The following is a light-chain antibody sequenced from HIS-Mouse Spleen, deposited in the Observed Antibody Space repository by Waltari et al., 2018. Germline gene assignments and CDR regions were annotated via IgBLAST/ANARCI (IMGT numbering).Light chain of an antibody. Sequence: QSALTQPASVSGSPGQSITISCTGTSSAGVSYNLVSWYQQHPGKAPKLMIYEGSKRPSGVSNRFSGSKSGNTASLTISGLQAEDEADYYCCSYAGSSTWVFGGGTKLTVL. V-gene: IGLV2-23*01. CDR3: CSYAGSSTWV. J-gene: IGLJ3*02. CDR1: SSAGVSYNL. CDR2: EGS.